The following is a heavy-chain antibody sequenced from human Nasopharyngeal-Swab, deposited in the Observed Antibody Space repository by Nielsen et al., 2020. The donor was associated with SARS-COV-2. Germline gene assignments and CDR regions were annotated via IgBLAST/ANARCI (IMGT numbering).Heavy chain of an antibody. J-gene: IGHJ4*02. CDR2: ITSSSSTR. Sequence: GGSLRLSCAASGFAFIDYSMDWVRQAPGKGLEWVSYITSSSSTRYYADSVKGRFTVSRDNAKYSLYLQMSSPRDEDTAVYYCVREFEATGATYLDYWGLGTLVTVSS. V-gene: IGHV3-48*02. D-gene: IGHD1-26*01. CDR1: GFAFIDYS. CDR3: VREFEATGATYLDY.